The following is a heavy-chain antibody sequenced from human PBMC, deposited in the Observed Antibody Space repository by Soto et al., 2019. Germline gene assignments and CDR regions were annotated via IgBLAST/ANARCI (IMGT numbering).Heavy chain of an antibody. J-gene: IGHJ4*02. CDR2: IYYSGST. CDR3: ARLNSVATTPFDY. CDR1: GGSISSYY. V-gene: IGHV4-59*01. D-gene: IGHD5-12*01. Sequence: SETLSLTCTVSGGSISSYYWSWIRQPPGKGLEWIGYIYYSGSTNYNPSLKSRVTISVDTSKNQFSLKLSSVTAADTAVYYCARLNSVATTPFDYWGQGTLVTVSS.